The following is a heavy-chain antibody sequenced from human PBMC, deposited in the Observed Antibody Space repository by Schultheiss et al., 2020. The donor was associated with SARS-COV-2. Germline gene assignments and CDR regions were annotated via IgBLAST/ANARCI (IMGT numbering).Heavy chain of an antibody. J-gene: IGHJ5*02. CDR1: GFTVSSNY. D-gene: IGHD3-9*01. CDR2: ISGSGGST. V-gene: IGHV3-23*01. Sequence: GGSLRLSCAASGFTVSSNYMSWVRQAPGKGLEWVSAISGSGGSTYYADSVKGRFTISRDNSKNTLYLQMNSLRAEDTAVYYCARDRDQSYDILTGYYRGYFDPWGQGTLVTVSS. CDR3: ARDRDQSYDILTGYYRGYFDP.